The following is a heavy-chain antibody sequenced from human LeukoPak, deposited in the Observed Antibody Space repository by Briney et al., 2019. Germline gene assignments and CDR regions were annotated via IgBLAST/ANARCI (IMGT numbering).Heavy chain of an antibody. CDR2: MSYDGSNK. CDR3: AREIQQIFGVVITYYYYGMDV. CDR1: GFTFSSYA. V-gene: IGHV3-30*04. Sequence: GGSLRLSCAASGFTFSSYAMHWVRQAPGKGLEWVAVMSYDGSNKYYADSVKGRFTISRDNSKNTLYLQMNSLRAEDTAVYYCAREIQQIFGVVITYYYYGMDVWGQGTTVTVSS. J-gene: IGHJ6*02. D-gene: IGHD3-3*01.